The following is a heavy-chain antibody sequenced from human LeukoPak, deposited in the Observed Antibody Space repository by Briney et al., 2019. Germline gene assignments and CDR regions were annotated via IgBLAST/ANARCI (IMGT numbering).Heavy chain of an antibody. CDR1: GGSISTYY. Sequence: SETLSLTCTVSGGSISTYYWSWIRQPPGKGLEWIGYIFYSGTTKYSSSLKSRVTISLDTSKNQFSLRLSSVTAADTAVYYCARSGFMGDYDWFDPWGQGILATVSS. D-gene: IGHD3-16*01. CDR3: ARSGFMGDYDWFDP. V-gene: IGHV4-59*08. CDR2: IFYSGTT. J-gene: IGHJ5*02.